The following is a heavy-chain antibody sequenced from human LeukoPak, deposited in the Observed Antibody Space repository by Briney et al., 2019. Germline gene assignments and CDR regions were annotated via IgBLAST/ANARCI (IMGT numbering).Heavy chain of an antibody. CDR2: IIPIFGTA. D-gene: IGHD3-10*01. CDR1: GGTFSSYA. J-gene: IGHJ4*02. CDR3: ARSVTMVRGVGEWQFDY. V-gene: IGHV1-69*13. Sequence: SVKVSCKASGGTFSSYAISWVRQAPGQGLEWMGGIIPIFGTANYAQKFQGRVTITADESTSTAYMELSSLRSEDTAVYYCARSVTMVRGVGEWQFDYWGQGTLVTVSS.